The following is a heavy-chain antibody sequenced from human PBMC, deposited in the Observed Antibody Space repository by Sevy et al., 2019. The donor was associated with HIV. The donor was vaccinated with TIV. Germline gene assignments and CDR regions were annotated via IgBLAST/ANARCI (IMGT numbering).Heavy chain of an antibody. D-gene: IGHD3-10*01. CDR2: TYYRSKWYN. V-gene: IGHV6-1*01. Sequence: SQTLSLTCAISGDSVSSNSAAWNWIRQSPSRGLEWLRRTYYRSKWYNDYAVSVKSRITINPDTSKNQFSLQLNSVTPEDTAVYYCARGVAKYYYGSGSAYDAFDIWGQGTMVTVSS. CDR1: GDSVSSNSAA. J-gene: IGHJ3*02. CDR3: ARGVAKYYYGSGSAYDAFDI.